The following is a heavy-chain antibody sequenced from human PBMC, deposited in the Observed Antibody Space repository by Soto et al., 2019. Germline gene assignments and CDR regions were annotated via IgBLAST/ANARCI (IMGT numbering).Heavy chain of an antibody. CDR2: IIPLFGSP. D-gene: IGHD2-21*01. J-gene: IGHJ4*02. Sequence: QVQLVQSGTEVQKPGSSVKLSCKTSGGTFTNYDISWVRQAPGQGLEWMGGIIPLFGSPHYSPKFEGRVTITADEVSTTAHLELSSLRFDDTAVYFCAWTLAFCGGNCYLSNFDTWGQGTLVIVSS. CDR1: GGTFTNYD. V-gene: IGHV1-69*01. CDR3: AWTLAFCGGNCYLSNFDT.